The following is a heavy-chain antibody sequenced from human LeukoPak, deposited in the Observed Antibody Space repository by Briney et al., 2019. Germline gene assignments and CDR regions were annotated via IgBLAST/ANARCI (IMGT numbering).Heavy chain of an antibody. J-gene: IGHJ6*03. CDR3: ARDRWYCSSTSCYARYYYYYMDV. Sequence: ASVKVSCKASGYTFTGYYMHWVRQAPGQGLEWMGWINPNSGGTNYAQKFQGRVTMTRDTSISTAYMELSRLRSDDTAVYYCARDRWYCSSTSCYARYYYYYMDVWGKGTTVTVSS. V-gene: IGHV1-2*02. CDR2: INPNSGGT. D-gene: IGHD2-2*01. CDR1: GYTFTGYY.